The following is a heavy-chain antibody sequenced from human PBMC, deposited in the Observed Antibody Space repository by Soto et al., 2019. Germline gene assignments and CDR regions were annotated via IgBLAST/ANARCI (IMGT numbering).Heavy chain of an antibody. CDR3: AGEEIAAAARIIVGNYYGLDV. CDR1: AYRFSSYG. V-gene: IGHV1-18*04. J-gene: IGHJ6*02. D-gene: IGHD6-25*01. Sequence: QDQLVQSGPEVKKPGASVKVSCKTSAYRFSSYGISWVRQAPGQGLDWMGWISGYNGKTNYAQKVQDRVTMTKDTPTSTAYMEVRSLRSDDTAGYYCAGEEIAAAARIIVGNYYGLDVWGQVTPVYVSS. CDR2: ISGYNGKT.